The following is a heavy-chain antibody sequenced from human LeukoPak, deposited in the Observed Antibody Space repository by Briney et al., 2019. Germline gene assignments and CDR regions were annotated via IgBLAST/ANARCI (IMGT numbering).Heavy chain of an antibody. CDR1: GFTFSSYA. Sequence: GGSLRLSCAASGFTFSSYAMHWVRQAPGKGLEWVAIISYDGSNKYYADSVKGRFTISRDNSKNTLYLQMNSLSAEDTAVYYCAREVAACFDYWGQGTLVTVSS. D-gene: IGHD6-6*01. J-gene: IGHJ4*02. CDR2: ISYDGSNK. V-gene: IGHV3-30-3*01. CDR3: AREVAACFDY.